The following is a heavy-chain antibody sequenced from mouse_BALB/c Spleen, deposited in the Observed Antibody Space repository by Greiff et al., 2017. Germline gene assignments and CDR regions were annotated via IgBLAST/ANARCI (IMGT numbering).Heavy chain of an antibody. CDR1: GYTFTSYD. Sequence: EVQLQQSGAELVKPGASVKLSCKASGYTFTSYDINWVKQRPEQGLEWIGWIDPENGNTIYDPKFQGKASITADTSSNTAYLQLSSLTSEDTAVYYCARRGQLGLTWFAYWGQGTLVTVSA. J-gene: IGHJ3*01. V-gene: IGHV14-1*02. CDR3: ARRGQLGLTWFAY. CDR2: IDPENGNT. D-gene: IGHD3-2*01.